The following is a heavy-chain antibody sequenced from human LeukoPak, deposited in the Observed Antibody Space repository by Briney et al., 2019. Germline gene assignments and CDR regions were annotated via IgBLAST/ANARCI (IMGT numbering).Heavy chain of an antibody. Sequence: GGSLRLSCAASGFTFSNYAMNWVRQAPGKGLEWVSNISGGGDSTYYAESVKGRFTMSRDNSKNTVYLQMNSLRVEDTAIYYCAKRADGCSGVSCYYYYMDVWGKGTTVTVSS. D-gene: IGHD2-15*01. V-gene: IGHV3-23*01. CDR3: AKRADGCSGVSCYYYYMDV. J-gene: IGHJ6*03. CDR1: GFTFSNYA. CDR2: ISGGGDST.